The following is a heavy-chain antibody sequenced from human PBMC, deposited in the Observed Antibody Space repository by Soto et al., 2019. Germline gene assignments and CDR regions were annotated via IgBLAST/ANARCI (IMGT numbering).Heavy chain of an antibody. CDR3: ARPRGYFDWSVYFVDYYYYGVDV. CDR2: IYSGGST. V-gene: IGHV3-66*04. J-gene: IGHJ6*02. CDR1: GFTVSRNY. D-gene: IGHD3-9*01. Sequence: GGSLRLSCAASGFTVSRNYMSWVRQAPGKGLEWVSVIYSGGSTYYADSVKGRFTISRDNSKNTLYLQMNSLRAEDTAVYYCARPRGYFDWSVYFVDYYYYGVDVWGQGTTVTVSS.